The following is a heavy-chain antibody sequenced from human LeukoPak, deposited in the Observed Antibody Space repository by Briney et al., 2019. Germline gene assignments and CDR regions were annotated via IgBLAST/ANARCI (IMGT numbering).Heavy chain of an antibody. CDR3: AKDRDGYNLIDFDY. CDR1: GVTFSSYA. J-gene: IGHJ4*02. D-gene: IGHD5-24*01. Sequence: PGGSLRLSCAASGVTFSSYAMSWVRQAPGKGLEWVSSISGSGGSTYYADSVKGRFTISRDNSKNTLYLQMNSLRAEDTAVYYCAKDRDGYNLIDFDYWAREPWSPSPQ. V-gene: IGHV3-23*01. CDR2: ISGSGGST.